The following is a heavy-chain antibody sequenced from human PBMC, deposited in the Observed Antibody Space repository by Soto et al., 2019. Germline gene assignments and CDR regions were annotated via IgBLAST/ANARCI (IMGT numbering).Heavy chain of an antibody. Sequence: EVQLLESGGGLVQPGGSLRLSCAASGFTFSSYAMSWVRQAPGKGLEWVSAISGSGGSTYYADSVKGRFTISRDNSKNTLYLHMNSLRAEDTAVYYCAKWGGRYCSSTSCYYFDYWGLGTLVTVSS. J-gene: IGHJ4*02. CDR3: AKWGGRYCSSTSCYYFDY. D-gene: IGHD2-2*01. CDR2: ISGSGGST. V-gene: IGHV3-23*01. CDR1: GFTFSSYA.